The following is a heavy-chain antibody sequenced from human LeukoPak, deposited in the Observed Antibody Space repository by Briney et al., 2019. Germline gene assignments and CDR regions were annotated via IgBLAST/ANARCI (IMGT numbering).Heavy chain of an antibody. CDR3: ARLRRYYYDRSGYRPWYFDL. CDR1: RGAISTYY. D-gene: IGHD3-22*01. CDR2: MYYSGST. V-gene: IGHV4-59*08. J-gene: IGHJ2*01. Sequence: PSETLSLTCTVSRGAISTYYWSWIRQPPGKGLEWIGYMYYSGSTNYNSSLKSRVTMSVDTSKNQFSLNLSTLTAADTAVYYCARLRRYYYDRSGYRPWYFDLWGRGTLVTVSS.